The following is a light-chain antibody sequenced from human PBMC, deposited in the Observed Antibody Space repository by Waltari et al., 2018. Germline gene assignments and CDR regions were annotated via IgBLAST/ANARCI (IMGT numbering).Light chain of an antibody. CDR3: QQYYTAPST. Sequence: DIVMTQSPDSLAVSLGERATINCKSSQSVSSTSNRENCLGWYQKKPGQPPKLLFYWSSTREPGVADRFSGSGSGTDFTLTISSLQAEDVALYNCQQYYTAPSTFGQGTRLEIK. V-gene: IGKV4-1*01. CDR2: WSS. J-gene: IGKJ5*01. CDR1: QSVSSTSNRENC.